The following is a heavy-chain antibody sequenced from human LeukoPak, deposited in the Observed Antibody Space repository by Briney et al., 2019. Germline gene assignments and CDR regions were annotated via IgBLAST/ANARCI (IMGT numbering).Heavy chain of an antibody. J-gene: IGHJ4*02. Sequence: SVKVSCKASGGTFSSYAISWVRQAPGPGLEWMGGVIPIFGSANYAQKFQGRVTITTDESTSTAYIELSSLRSEDTAVYYCARDPLRGYRYGHGGNYWGQGTLVTVSS. CDR2: VIPIFGSA. CDR1: GGTFSSYA. D-gene: IGHD5-18*01. V-gene: IGHV1-69*05. CDR3: ARDPLRGYRYGHGGNY.